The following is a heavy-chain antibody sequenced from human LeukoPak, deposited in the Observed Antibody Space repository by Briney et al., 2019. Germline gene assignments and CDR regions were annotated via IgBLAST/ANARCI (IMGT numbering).Heavy chain of an antibody. Sequence: PGGSLRLSCAASGYTFSTFAMNWVRQAPGKGLEWVSAISGSGGSTYYADSVKGRFTISRDNSKNTLYLQMNSLRAEDTAVYYCARGTTYSSSTSCPIYYYYYYMDVWGKGTTVTVSS. CDR2: ISGSGGST. V-gene: IGHV3-23*01. J-gene: IGHJ6*03. CDR3: ARGTTYSSSTSCPIYYYYYYMDV. CDR1: GYTFSTFA. D-gene: IGHD2-2*01.